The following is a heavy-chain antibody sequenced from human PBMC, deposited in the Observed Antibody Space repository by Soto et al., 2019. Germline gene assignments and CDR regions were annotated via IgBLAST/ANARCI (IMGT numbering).Heavy chain of an antibody. CDR1: GGSISSGGYY. V-gene: IGHV4-31*03. Sequence: PSETLSLTCTVSGGSISSGGYYWSWNRQHPGKGLEWIGYIYYSGSTYYNPSLKSRVTISVDTSKNQFSLKLSSVTAADTAVYYCARDGIKDYYDSSGYLPYYYGMDVWGQGTTVTVSS. CDR2: IYYSGST. CDR3: ARDGIKDYYDSSGYLPYYYGMDV. J-gene: IGHJ6*02. D-gene: IGHD3-22*01.